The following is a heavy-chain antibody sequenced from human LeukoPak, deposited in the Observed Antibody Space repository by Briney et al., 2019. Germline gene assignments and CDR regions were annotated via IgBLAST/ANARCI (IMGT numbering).Heavy chain of an antibody. CDR2: ISSSSSTI. CDR3: ARDPFSAGREAYSFLGIYNMDV. J-gene: IGHJ6*02. CDR1: GFTFSSYG. D-gene: IGHD3-3*02. V-gene: IGHV3-48*04. Sequence: PGGSLRLSCAASGFTFSSYGMHWVRQAPGKGLEWVSYISSSSSTIYYADSVKGRFTISRDNAKNSLYLQLHSLRAEDTAVYYCARDPFSAGREAYSFLGIYNMDVWGQGTTVTVSS.